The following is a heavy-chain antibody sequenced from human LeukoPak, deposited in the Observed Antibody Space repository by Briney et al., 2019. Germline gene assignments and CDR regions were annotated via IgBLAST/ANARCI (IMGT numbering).Heavy chain of an antibody. CDR3: ARDGLAAATLHWCFDR. J-gene: IGHJ2*01. CDR1: GFTFSSYS. V-gene: IGHV3-21*01. Sequence: PGGSLRLSCAASGFTFSSYSMNWVRQAPGKGLEWVSSISSSSSYIYYADSVKGRFTISRDNARNSLYLQMNSLRAEDTAVYYCARDGLAAATLHWCFDRWSRGTLVTVSS. D-gene: IGHD6-25*01. CDR2: ISSSSSYI.